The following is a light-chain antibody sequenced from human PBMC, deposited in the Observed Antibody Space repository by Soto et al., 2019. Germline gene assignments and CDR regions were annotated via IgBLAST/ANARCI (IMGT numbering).Light chain of an antibody. CDR1: SSDIDAYNY. Sequence: QSALAQPASVSGSPGQSITISCTGTSSDIDAYNYVSWYQQHPGKAPKLMIYDVSNRPSGISNRFSGSKSGNTASLTISGLQAEYEADYYCGSYTTSSNYVFGTGTKVTVL. V-gene: IGLV2-14*01. J-gene: IGLJ1*01. CDR3: GSYTTSSNYV. CDR2: DVS.